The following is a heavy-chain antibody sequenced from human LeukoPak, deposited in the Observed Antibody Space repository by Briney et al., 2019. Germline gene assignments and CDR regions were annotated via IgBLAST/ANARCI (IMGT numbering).Heavy chain of an antibody. CDR3: AKDRSSGWFEGIYYFDY. V-gene: IGHV3-48*01. J-gene: IGHJ4*02. CDR1: GYPFSSYS. CDR2: ISVSGGVR. Sequence: GGSLRLSCVASGYPFSSYSMNWIRQAPGKGLEWVSYISVSGGVRSYADSVKGRFTISSDDARNSLYLQMNSLRAEDTAVYYCAKDRSSGWFEGIYYFDYWGQGTLVTVPS. D-gene: IGHD6-19*01.